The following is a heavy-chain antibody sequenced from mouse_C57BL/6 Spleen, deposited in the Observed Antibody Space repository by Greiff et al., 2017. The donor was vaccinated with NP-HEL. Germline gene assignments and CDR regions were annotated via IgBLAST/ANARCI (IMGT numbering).Heavy chain of an antibody. Sequence: VKLVESGPELVKPGASVKISCKASGYAFSSSWMNWVKQRPGKGLEWIGRIYPGDGNTNYNGKFKGKATLTADKSSSTAYMQLSSLTSEDSAVYFCARENYYGSLYYFDYWGQGTTLTVSS. D-gene: IGHD1-1*01. J-gene: IGHJ2*01. CDR1: GYAFSSSW. CDR2: IYPGDGNT. V-gene: IGHV1-82*01. CDR3: ARENYYGSLYYFDY.